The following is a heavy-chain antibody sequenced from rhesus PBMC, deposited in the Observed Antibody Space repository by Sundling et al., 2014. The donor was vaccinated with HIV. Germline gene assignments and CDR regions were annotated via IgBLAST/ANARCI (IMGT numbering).Heavy chain of an antibody. D-gene: IGHD3-34*01. CDR3: ARRLLGSFDY. J-gene: IGHJ4*01. V-gene: IGHV4-73*01. Sequence: QVNLQQWGEGLVKPSETLSLTCAVYGGSVSGYYYWTWIRQSPGKGLEWIGSIYGNSASINYNPSLKNRVTISTDTSKNQFSLKLSSVTAADTAVYYCARRLLGSFDYWGQGVLVTVSS. CDR1: GGSVSGYYY. CDR2: IYGNSASI.